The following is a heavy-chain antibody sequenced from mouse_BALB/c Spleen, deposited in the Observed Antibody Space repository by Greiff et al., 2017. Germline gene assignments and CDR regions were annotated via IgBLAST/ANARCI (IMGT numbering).Heavy chain of an antibody. Sequence: VQLQQSGPGLVQPSQSLSITCTVSGFSLTSYGVHWVRQSPGKGLEWLGVIWSGGSTDYNAAFISRLSISKDNSKSQVFFKMNSLQANDTAIYYCARTGNYYGSSYRYFDVWGAGTTVTVSS. CDR1: GFSLTSYG. CDR3: ARTGNYYGSSYRYFDV. CDR2: IWSGGST. D-gene: IGHD1-1*01. V-gene: IGHV2-2*02. J-gene: IGHJ1*01.